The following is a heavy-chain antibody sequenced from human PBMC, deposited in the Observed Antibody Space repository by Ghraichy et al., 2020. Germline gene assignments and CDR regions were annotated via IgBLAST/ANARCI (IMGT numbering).Heavy chain of an antibody. Sequence: LSLTCAASGFTFSSYAMSWVRQAPGKGLEWVSAISGSGGSTYYADSVKGRFTISRDNSKNTLYLQMNSLRAEDTAVYYCAKDPGGEVYYYYGMDVWGQGTTVTVSS. CDR2: ISGSGGST. CDR3: AKDPGGEVYYYYGMDV. J-gene: IGHJ6*02. V-gene: IGHV3-23*01. CDR1: GFTFSSYA. D-gene: IGHD2-8*02.